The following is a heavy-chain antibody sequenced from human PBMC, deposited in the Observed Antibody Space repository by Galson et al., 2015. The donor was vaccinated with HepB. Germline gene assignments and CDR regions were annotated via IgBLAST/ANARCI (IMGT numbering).Heavy chain of an antibody. J-gene: IGHJ3*02. V-gene: IGHV4-39*01. CDR1: GGSISSSSYY. CDR2: IYYSGST. D-gene: IGHD6-19*01. Sequence: LSLTCTVSGGSISSSSYYWGWIRQPPGKGLEWIGSIYYSGSTCYNPSLKSRVTISVDTSKNQFSLKLSSVTAADTAVYYCASPVATAAGIAVGHDAFEIWGQGTMVTVSS. CDR3: ASPVATAAGIAVGHDAFEI.